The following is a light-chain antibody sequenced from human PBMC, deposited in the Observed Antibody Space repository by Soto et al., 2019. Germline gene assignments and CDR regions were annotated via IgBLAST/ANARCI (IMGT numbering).Light chain of an antibody. V-gene: IGKV3-15*01. Sequence: EIVMTQSPVTLSVSLGATATLSCRASQTVTNSYLAWYQQKPGQAPRLLISGASTRAARVPVRFSGSGSGTEFTLTISSLQSEDFAVYYCQQYSDWPLTFGGGTKLEI. J-gene: IGKJ4*01. CDR1: QTVTNS. CDR2: GAS. CDR3: QQYSDWPLT.